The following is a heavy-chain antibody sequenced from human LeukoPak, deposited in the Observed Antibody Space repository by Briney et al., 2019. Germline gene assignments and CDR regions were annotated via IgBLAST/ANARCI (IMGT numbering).Heavy chain of an antibody. CDR3: ARVGGGLVGAPDY. V-gene: IGHV3-23*01. CDR1: GFTFSSYA. D-gene: IGHD1-26*01. J-gene: IGHJ4*02. CDR2: ISGSGGST. Sequence: PGGSLRLSCAASGFTFSSYAMSWVRQAPGKGLEWVSAISGSGGSTYYADSVKGRFTISRDNSKNTLYLQMNSLRAEDTAVYYCARVGGGLVGAPDYWGQGTLVTVSS.